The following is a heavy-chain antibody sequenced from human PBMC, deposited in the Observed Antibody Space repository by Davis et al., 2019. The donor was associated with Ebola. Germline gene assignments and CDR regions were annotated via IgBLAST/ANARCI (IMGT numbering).Heavy chain of an antibody. Sequence: GGSLRLSCAASGFTFSSYAMSWVRQAPGKGLEWVSAISGSGGSTYYADSVKGRFTISRDNSKNTLYLQMNSLRAEDTAVYYCARVNHYYDSSGYYYYFDYWGQGTLVTVSS. D-gene: IGHD3-22*01. CDR2: ISGSGGST. CDR3: ARVNHYYDSSGYYYYFDY. CDR1: GFTFSSYA. V-gene: IGHV3-23*01. J-gene: IGHJ4*02.